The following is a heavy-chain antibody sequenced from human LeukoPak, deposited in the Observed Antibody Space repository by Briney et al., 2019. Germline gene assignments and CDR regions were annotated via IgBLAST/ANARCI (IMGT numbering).Heavy chain of an antibody. J-gene: IGHJ5*02. Sequence: SETLSLTCTVSGDSISSSYWSWIRQPPGKTLEWVGYIYYTGTTSYNPSLKRRVTMSIDTSKNQFSLNLNSVTAADTAVYYCARGFYDSSGYSNCFDPWGQGTLVTVSS. D-gene: IGHD3-22*01. CDR2: IYYTGTT. V-gene: IGHV4-59*01. CDR3: ARGFYDSSGYSNCFDP. CDR1: GDSISSSY.